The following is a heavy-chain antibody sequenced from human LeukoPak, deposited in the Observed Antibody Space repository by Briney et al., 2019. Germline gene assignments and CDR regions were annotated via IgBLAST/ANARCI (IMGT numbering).Heavy chain of an antibody. CDR2: ISYVGSNK. J-gene: IGHJ6*04. V-gene: IGHV3-30*18. Sequence: GRSLRLSCAASGFTFSSYGMHWVRQAPGKGLEWVAVISYVGSNKYYADSVKGRFTISRDNSKNTLYLQMNSLRAGDTAVYYCAKEGCSSTSCYLLYYYYYYGMDVWGKGTTVTVSS. CDR1: GFTFSSYG. CDR3: AKEGCSSTSCYLLYYYYYYGMDV. D-gene: IGHD2-2*01.